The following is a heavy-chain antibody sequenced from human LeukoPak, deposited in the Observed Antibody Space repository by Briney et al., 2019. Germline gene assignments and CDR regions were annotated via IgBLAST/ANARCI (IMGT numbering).Heavy chain of an antibody. Sequence: GRSLRLSCAASGFTVSSYAMHWVRQPIGKGLEWVSALGIAGDTFYPGSVKGRFTISRENARNSLYLQMNSLRAEDTAMYYCARQMQSHGNFDSWGQGTLVTVSS. CDR1: GFTVSSYA. J-gene: IGHJ4*02. CDR2: LGIAGDT. V-gene: IGHV3-13*01. D-gene: IGHD1-26*01. CDR3: ARQMQSHGNFDS.